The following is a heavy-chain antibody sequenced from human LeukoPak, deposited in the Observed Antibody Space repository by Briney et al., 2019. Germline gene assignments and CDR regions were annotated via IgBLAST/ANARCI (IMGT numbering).Heavy chain of an antibody. D-gene: IGHD1-26*01. CDR3: AKAVGPTRLDFEY. CDR1: GFTFSNYA. Sequence: PGGSLRLSCAASGFTFSNYAMSWVRQAPGKGLEWVSYISDGGGTTHYPDSVKGPFTIARDNSKNTVYLQMISLRAEDSAVYYCAKAVGPTRLDFEYWGQGTLVTVSS. CDR2: ISDGGGTT. V-gene: IGHV3-23*01. J-gene: IGHJ4*02.